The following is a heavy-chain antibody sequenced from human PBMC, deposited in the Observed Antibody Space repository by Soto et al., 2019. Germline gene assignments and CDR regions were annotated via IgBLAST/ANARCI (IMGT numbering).Heavy chain of an antibody. J-gene: IGHJ4*02. CDR3: AKDARVLTLGFLEWLSSYFDY. Sequence: HPGGSLRLSCAASGFTFSTYAMNWVRQAPGKGLEWLSLISGSGSGTYYADSVKGRFAISRDNSKNTLYLQMNSLRAEDTAVYYCAKDARVLTLGFLEWLSSYFDYWGQGTLVTVSS. CDR2: ISGSGSGT. V-gene: IGHV3-23*01. D-gene: IGHD3-3*01. CDR1: GFTFSTYA.